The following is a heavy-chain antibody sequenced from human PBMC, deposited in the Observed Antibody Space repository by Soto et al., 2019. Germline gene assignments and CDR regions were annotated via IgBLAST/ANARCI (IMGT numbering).Heavy chain of an antibody. J-gene: IGHJ4*02. V-gene: IGHV3-30-3*01. CDR2: ISYDGSNK. CDR1: GFTFSSYA. Sequence: GGSLRLSCAASGFTFSSYAMHWVRQAPGKGLEWVAVISYDGSNKYYADSVKGRFTISRDNSKNTLYLQMNSLRAEDTAVYYCAKDRGIARQQLVYSFDYWGQGTLVTVSS. D-gene: IGHD6-13*01. CDR3: AKDRGIARQQLVYSFDY.